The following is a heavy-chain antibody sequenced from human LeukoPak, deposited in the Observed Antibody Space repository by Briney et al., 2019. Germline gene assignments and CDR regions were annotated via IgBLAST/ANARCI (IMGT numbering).Heavy chain of an antibody. CDR1: GGSFSGYY. CDR3: ARVDGSKTNYMDV. Sequence: PSETLSLTCAVYGGSFSGYYWSWIRQPPGKGLEWTGEINHSGSTNYNPSLKSRVTISVDTSKNQFSLKLSSVTAADTAVYYCARVDGSKTNYMDVWGKGTTVTVSS. CDR2: INHSGST. J-gene: IGHJ6*03. D-gene: IGHD3-10*01. V-gene: IGHV4-34*01.